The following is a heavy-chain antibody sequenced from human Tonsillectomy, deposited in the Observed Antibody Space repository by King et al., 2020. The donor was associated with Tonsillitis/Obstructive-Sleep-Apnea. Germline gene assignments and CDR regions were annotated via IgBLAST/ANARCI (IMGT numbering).Heavy chain of an antibody. CDR2: INHSGST. J-gene: IGHJ2*01. CDR1: GGSFSGYY. CDR3: ARPPGWYFDL. V-gene: IGHV4-34*01. Sequence: VQLQQWGAGLLKPSETLSLTCAVYGGSFSGYYWSWIRQPPGKGLEWIGEINHSGSTNYNPSLKSRVTISVDTSKNQFSLKLSSVTAADTAVYYCARPPGWYFDLWGRGTLVTVSS.